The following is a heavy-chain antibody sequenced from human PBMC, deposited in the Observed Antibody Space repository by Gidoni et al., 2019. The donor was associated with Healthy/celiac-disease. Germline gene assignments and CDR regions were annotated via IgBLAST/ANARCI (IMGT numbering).Heavy chain of an antibody. CDR3: TTDPHDYGDYVWDY. V-gene: IGHV3-15*01. CDR2: IKSKTDGGTT. CDR1: GFTFSNAW. J-gene: IGHJ4*02. Sequence: EVQLVESGGGLVKPGGSLRLSCAASGFTFSNAWMSWVRQAPGKGLEWVGRIKSKTDGGTTDYAAPVKGRFTISRDDSKNTLYLQMNSLKTEDTAVYYCTTDPHDYGDYVWDYWGQGTLVTVSS. D-gene: IGHD4-17*01.